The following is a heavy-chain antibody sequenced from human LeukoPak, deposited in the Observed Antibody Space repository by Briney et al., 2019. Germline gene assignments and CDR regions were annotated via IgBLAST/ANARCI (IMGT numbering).Heavy chain of an antibody. Sequence: ASVKVSCKASGYTFTSNYIHWVRQAPGQGLEWMGMIYPRDGSTSYAQKFQGRVTVTRDTSTSTVHMELSGLRSEDTAVHYCARDQEGFDYWGQGTLVTVST. CDR2: IYPRDGST. CDR3: ARDQEGFDY. V-gene: IGHV1-46*01. CDR1: GYTFTSNY. J-gene: IGHJ4*02.